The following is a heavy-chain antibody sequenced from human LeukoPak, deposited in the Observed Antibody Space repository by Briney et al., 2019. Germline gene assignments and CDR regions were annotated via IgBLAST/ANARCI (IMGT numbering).Heavy chain of an antibody. V-gene: IGHV3-33*01. CDR1: GFTFSTYG. CDR2: MWYDGSNK. J-gene: IGHJ4*02. CDR3: ARDGYSGSKRGFYFDS. D-gene: IGHD5-12*01. Sequence: PGRSLRLSCAASGFTFSTYGMPWVRQTPGKGLEWVAVMWYDGSNKYYADSVKGRFTISRDNSKNTLDLQMNSLRVEDTAVYYCARDGYSGSKRGFYFDSWGQGTLVTVSS.